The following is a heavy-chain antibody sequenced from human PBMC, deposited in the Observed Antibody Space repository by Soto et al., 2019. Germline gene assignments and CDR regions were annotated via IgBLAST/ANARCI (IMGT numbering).Heavy chain of an antibody. D-gene: IGHD1-1*01. CDR3: ARGRYGDY. Sequence: QVHLVQSGAEVKKPGASVKVSCKASGYTFTSYGITWVRQAPGQGLEWMGWISAHNGNTDSAQKLQGRVIVTRDTSTSTAYMELRCLRSDDTAVYYCARGRYGDYWGQGALVTVSS. CDR2: ISAHNGNT. V-gene: IGHV1-18*01. CDR1: GYTFTSYG. J-gene: IGHJ4*02.